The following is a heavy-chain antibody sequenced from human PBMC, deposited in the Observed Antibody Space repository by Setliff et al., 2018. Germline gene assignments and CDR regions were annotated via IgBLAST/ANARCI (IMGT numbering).Heavy chain of an antibody. CDR1: GYSFTNYG. V-gene: IGHV1-18*03. D-gene: IGHD2-2*01. Sequence: ASVKVSCKTSGYSFTNYGINWVRQAPGQGLEWMGWNSVYAREFQGRVTMTIDTPTSTAYMELRSLRSDDMAVYYCARGPPDFVVVPAAAKFDYWGPGTLVTRLL. CDR3: ARGPPDFVVVPAAAKFDY. CDR2: NSV. J-gene: IGHJ4*02.